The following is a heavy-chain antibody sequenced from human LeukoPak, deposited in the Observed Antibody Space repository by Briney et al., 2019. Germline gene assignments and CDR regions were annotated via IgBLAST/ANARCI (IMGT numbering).Heavy chain of an antibody. J-gene: IGHJ5*02. CDR3: ASRSSGWYNWFDP. V-gene: IGHV1-18*01. Sequence: ASVKVSCKASGYTFTSYGISWVRQAPGQGLEWMGWISAYNGNANYAQKFQGRVTITADKSTSTAYMELSSLRSEDTAVYYCASRSSGWYNWFDPWGQGTLVTVSS. CDR2: ISAYNGNA. CDR1: GYTFTSYG. D-gene: IGHD6-19*01.